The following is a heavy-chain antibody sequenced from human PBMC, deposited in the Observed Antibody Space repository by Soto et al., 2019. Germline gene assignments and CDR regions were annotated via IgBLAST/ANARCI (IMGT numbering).Heavy chain of an antibody. CDR2: ISGSGHIT. V-gene: IGHV3-23*01. J-gene: IGHJ5*02. CDR3: AKSLRTTVTTGVWFDP. CDR1: GFTISTYA. Sequence: EVQLLESGGGLVQPGGSLRLSCAASGFTISTYAMSWVRQAPGKGLEWVSGISGSGHITYYADSVKGRFTISRDISKNTLYLQMSSLRAEDTAVYHCAKSLRTTVTTGVWFDPWGQGTLVTVSS. D-gene: IGHD4-17*01.